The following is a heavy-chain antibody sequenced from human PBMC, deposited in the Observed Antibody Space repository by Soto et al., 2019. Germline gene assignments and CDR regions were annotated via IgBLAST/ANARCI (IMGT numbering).Heavy chain of an antibody. J-gene: IGHJ3*02. V-gene: IGHV3-9*01. Sequence: EVQLVESGGGLVQPGRSLRLSCAASGFTFDDYAMHWVRQAPGKGLEWVSGISWNSGSIGYADSVKGRFTISRDNAKNPLYLQMNSLRAEDTALYYCAKGRGYSGYADIEIWGQGTMVTVSS. CDR2: ISWNSGSI. CDR3: AKGRGYSGYADIEI. CDR1: GFTFDDYA. D-gene: IGHD5-12*01.